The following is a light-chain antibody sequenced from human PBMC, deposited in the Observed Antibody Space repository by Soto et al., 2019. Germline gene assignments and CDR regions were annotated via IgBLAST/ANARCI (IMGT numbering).Light chain of an antibody. CDR1: SSDVGSYNL. V-gene: IGLV2-23*01. J-gene: IGLJ1*01. CDR2: EGS. CDR3: CSYAGNSLYV. Sequence: QSVLTQPAAVSGSPGQSITISCTGTSSDVGSYNLVSWYQQHPGKAHKLMIYEGSKRPSGVSNRFSGSKSGNTASLTISGLQAEDEADYYCCSYAGNSLYVFGTGTKVTVL.